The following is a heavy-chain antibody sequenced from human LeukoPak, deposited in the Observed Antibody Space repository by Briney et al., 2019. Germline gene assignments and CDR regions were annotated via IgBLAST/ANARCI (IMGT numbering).Heavy chain of an antibody. J-gene: IGHJ4*02. D-gene: IGHD6-13*01. CDR1: GFTFSVYW. Sequence: GGSLRLSCVASGFTFSVYWMSWVRQAPGKGLEWVANIKEDGSEKYYVDSVKGRFTISRDNAKNSLYLQMSSLRAEDTAVYYCARGWGSSWYYFDYWGQGTLVTVSS. CDR3: ARGWGSSWYYFDY. CDR2: IKEDGSEK. V-gene: IGHV3-7*03.